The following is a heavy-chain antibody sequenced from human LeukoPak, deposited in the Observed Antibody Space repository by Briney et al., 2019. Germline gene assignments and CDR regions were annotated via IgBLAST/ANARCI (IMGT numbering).Heavy chain of an antibody. D-gene: IGHD6-19*01. V-gene: IGHV4-34*01. Sequence: SETLSLTCAVYGGSFSGYYWSWIRQPPGKGLEWIGEINHSGSTNYNPSLKSRVTISVDTSKNQFSLKLSSVTAADTAVYYCTRRAGTDSNGAFDIWGQGTVVTVSS. CDR3: TRRAGTDSNGAFDI. CDR1: GGSFSGYY. J-gene: IGHJ3*02. CDR2: INHSGST.